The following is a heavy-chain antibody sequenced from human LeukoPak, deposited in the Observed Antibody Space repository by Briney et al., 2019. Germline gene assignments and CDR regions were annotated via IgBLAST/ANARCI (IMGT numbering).Heavy chain of an antibody. J-gene: IGHJ4*02. CDR2: FDPEDGET. D-gene: IGHD3-10*01. CDR3: ATDWLYGSGSYYSDY. V-gene: IGHV1-24*01. Sequence: ASVKVSCKASGYTFTGYYIHWVRQAPGKGLEWMGGFDPEDGETIYAQKFQGRVTMTEDTSTDTAYMELSSLRSEDTAVYYCATDWLYGSGSYYSDYWGQGTLVTVSS. CDR1: GYTFTGYY.